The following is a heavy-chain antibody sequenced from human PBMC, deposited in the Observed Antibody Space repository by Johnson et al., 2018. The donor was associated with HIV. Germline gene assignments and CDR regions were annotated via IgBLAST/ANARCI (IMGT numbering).Heavy chain of an antibody. D-gene: IGHD1-1*01. CDR1: GFSFDDYD. Sequence: LVESGGGLVQPGRSLRLSCAASGFSFDDYDMHWVRQPPGKGLAWVSGISWNRGSIGYVDSVKGRFPISRDDATNSLYLRLDSLRTEDTALYYCARGYTWNDVSIWGQGTMVTVSS. CDR2: ISWNRGSI. CDR3: ARGYTWNDVSI. J-gene: IGHJ3*02. V-gene: IGHV3-9*01.